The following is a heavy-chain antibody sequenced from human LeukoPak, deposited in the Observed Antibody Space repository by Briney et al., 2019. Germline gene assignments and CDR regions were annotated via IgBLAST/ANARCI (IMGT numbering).Heavy chain of an antibody. D-gene: IGHD2-15*01. CDR2: IIPIFGTA. J-gene: IGHJ5*02. Sequence: ASVKVSCKASGGTVSSYAISWVRQAPGQGLEWMGGIIPIFGTANYAQKFQGRVTITADESTSTAYMELSSLRSEDTAVYYCARDRGYCSGGSCYDGHTPEGNWFDPWGQGTLVTVSS. CDR1: GGTVSSYA. CDR3: ARDRGYCSGGSCYDGHTPEGNWFDP. V-gene: IGHV1-69*13.